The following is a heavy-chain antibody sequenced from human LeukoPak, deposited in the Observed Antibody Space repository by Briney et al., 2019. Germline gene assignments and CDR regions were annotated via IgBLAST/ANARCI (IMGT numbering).Heavy chain of an antibody. D-gene: IGHD2-15*01. CDR2: IYYSGIT. J-gene: IGHJ4*02. V-gene: IGHV4-39*01. CDR1: GGSIDSSTFY. CDR3: ARRGVVAAIDY. Sequence: SETLSLTCTVSGGSIDSSTFYWGWIRQPPGKGLGWIGSIYYSGITYYNPSLKSRITVSVDTSKNQFSLKLSSVTAADTAVYYCARRGVVAAIDYWDQGTLVTVSS.